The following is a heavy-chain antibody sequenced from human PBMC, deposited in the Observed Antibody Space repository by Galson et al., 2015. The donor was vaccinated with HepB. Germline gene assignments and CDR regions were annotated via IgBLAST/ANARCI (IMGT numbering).Heavy chain of an antibody. D-gene: IGHD3-22*01. J-gene: IGHJ3*02. CDR2: IIPITGKK. CDR1: GGSFSRYT. CDR3: ARGERRDYYHIPDDACDI. Sequence: SVKVSCKASGGSFSRYTFTWVRQVPGEGLEWMGGIIPITGKKNYAQKFQGRVTIIADESTRTVYMELRSLTSDDTAVYYCARGERRDYYHIPDDACDIWGQGTLVTVSS. V-gene: IGHV1-69*13.